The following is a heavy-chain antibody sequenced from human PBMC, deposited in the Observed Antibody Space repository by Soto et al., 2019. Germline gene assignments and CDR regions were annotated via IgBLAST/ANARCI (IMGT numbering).Heavy chain of an antibody. J-gene: IGHJ6*02. D-gene: IGHD2-8*01. Sequence: AGSLRLSCTPSGFTFRNYCLVWVRQAPGKRLEWVALICYDGDNKYYSESSRGRFTVSRDNFMNMLFLQMESLRPEGSAVYYCEKKIMGYAAHSDVLVVWGQGTTVTASS. CDR1: GFTFRNYC. CDR3: EKKIMGYAAHSDVLVV. CDR2: ICYDGDNK. V-gene: IGHV3-33*02.